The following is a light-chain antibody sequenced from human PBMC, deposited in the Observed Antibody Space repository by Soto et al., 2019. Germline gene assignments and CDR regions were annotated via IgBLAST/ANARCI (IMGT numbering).Light chain of an antibody. CDR2: CND. J-gene: IGLJ3*02. CDR3: ATRDNSLSRGV. V-gene: IGLV1-47*02. CDR1: SSNIGTNY. Sequence: QSVLTQPPSASGTPGQRVTISCSGSSSNIGTNYVYWYKQLPGTAPKLLIYCNDQRPSGVPDRLSGSKSGTSASLAISGLRSEDEADYYCATRDNSLSRGVFGRGTKLTVL.